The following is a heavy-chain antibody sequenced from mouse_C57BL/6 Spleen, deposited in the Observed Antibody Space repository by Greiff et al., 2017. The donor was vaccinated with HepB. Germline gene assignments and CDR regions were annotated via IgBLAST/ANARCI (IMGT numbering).Heavy chain of an antibody. Sequence: VQLQHSGAELVRPGASVKLSCTASGFNIKDDYMHWVKQRPEQGLEWIGWIDPENGDTEYASKFQGKATITADTSSNTAYLQLSSLTSEDTAVYYCTTDAGGYYGGWFAYWGQGTLVTVSA. CDR1: GFNIKDDY. V-gene: IGHV14-4*01. J-gene: IGHJ3*01. CDR3: TTDAGGYYGGWFAY. CDR2: IDPENGDT. D-gene: IGHD1-1*01.